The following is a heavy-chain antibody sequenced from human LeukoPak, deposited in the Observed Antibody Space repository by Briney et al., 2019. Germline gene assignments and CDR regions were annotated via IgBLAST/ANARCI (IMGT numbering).Heavy chain of an antibody. CDR1: GGSISSSSYY. CDR3: ARELFDYGDHRFDY. Sequence: SSETLSLTCTVSGGSISSSSYYWGWIRQPPGKGLEWIGSIYYSGSTYYNPSLKSRVTISVDTSKNQFSLKLSSVTAADTAVYYCARELFDYGDHRFDYWGQGTLVTVSS. V-gene: IGHV4-39*07. D-gene: IGHD4-17*01. J-gene: IGHJ4*02. CDR2: IYYSGST.